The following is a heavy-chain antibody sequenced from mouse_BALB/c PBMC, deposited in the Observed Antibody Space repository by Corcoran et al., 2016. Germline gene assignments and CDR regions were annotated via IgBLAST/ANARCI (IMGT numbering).Heavy chain of an antibody. CDR1: GSNIKDTY. V-gene: IGHV14-3*02. Sequence: EVQLQQSGAELVKPGASVKLSCTASGSNIKDTYIHWMKQRPEQGLEWIGRIDPANGNTKYDPKFQGKATMTADTSSNTAYLQLSSLTSEATAVYYCARSREGNYVVYWGQGTTLTVSS. J-gene: IGHJ2*01. CDR3: ARSREGNYVVY. CDR2: IDPANGNT.